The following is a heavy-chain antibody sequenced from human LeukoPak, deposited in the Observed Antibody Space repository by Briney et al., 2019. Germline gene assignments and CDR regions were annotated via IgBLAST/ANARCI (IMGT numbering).Heavy chain of an antibody. V-gene: IGHV4-59*01. J-gene: IGHJ4*02. CDR3: ARAHTSSWYMDY. D-gene: IGHD6-13*01. Sequence: SETLSLTCTVSGGSISSYYWTWIRQPPRKGLEWIGYIYSSGSTNYNPSLKSRVTISLDTSKNQLSLNLNSVTAADTAVYHCARAHTSSWYMDYWGQGTLVTVS. CDR1: GGSISSYY. CDR2: IYSSGST.